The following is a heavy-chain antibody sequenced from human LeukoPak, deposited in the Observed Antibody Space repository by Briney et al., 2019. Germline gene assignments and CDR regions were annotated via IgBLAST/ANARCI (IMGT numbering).Heavy chain of an antibody. CDR3: ASKVATMIEGWFDP. Sequence: PSETLSLTCTVSGGSISSSSYYWGWIRQPPGKGLEWIGSIYYSGSTYYNPSLKSRVTISVDTSKNQFSLKLSSVTAADTAVYYCASKVATMIEGWFDPWGQGTLVTVSS. V-gene: IGHV4-39*07. J-gene: IGHJ5*02. CDR2: IYYSGST. CDR1: GGSISSSSYY. D-gene: IGHD3-22*01.